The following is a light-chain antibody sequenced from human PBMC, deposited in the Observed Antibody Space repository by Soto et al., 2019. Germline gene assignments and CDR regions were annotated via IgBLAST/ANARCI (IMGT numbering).Light chain of an antibody. CDR1: QSISSW. CDR3: QQRYSTPQN. CDR2: AAS. J-gene: IGKJ5*01. Sequence: IQMTQSPSTMSSSLGDRDTITWRASQSISSWLAWYQQKPGKAPKLLIYAASSLQSGVPSRFSGTGSGTDCTLTVSSLKKEDGATYDGQQRYSTPQNFGQGTRLEI. V-gene: IGKV1-39*01.